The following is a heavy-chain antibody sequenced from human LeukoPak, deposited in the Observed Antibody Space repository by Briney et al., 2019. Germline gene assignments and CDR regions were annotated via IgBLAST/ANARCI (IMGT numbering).Heavy chain of an antibody. V-gene: IGHV4-59*04. CDR3: AKGYCRGNSCYDDRGAFDY. Sequence: SETLSLTCTLSGGSISSYYWSWIWQPPGKGLEWIGCVYNSGSAYYNPSLKGRVTISVDTSKNQFSLKLSSVTAADTAVYYCAKGYCRGNSCYDDRGAFDYWGQGTLVTVSS. D-gene: IGHD2-2*01. J-gene: IGHJ4*02. CDR2: VYNSGSA. CDR1: GGSISSYY.